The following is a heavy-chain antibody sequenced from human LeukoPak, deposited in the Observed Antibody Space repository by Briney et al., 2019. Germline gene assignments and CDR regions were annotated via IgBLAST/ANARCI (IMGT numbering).Heavy chain of an antibody. CDR3: AKAMTGIAAAGFDY. CDR2: ISYDGSNK. V-gene: IGHV3-30*18. J-gene: IGHJ4*02. D-gene: IGHD6-13*01. CDR1: GFTFSSYG. Sequence: GGSLRLSCAASGFTFSSYGMHWVRQAPGKGLEWVAVISYDGSNKYYADSVKGRFTISRDNSKNTLYLQMNSLRAEDTAVYYCAKAMTGIAAAGFDYWGQGTLVTVPS.